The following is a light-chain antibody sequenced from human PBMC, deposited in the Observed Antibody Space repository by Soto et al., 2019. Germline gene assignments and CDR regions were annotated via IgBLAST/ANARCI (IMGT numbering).Light chain of an antibody. V-gene: IGKV3-11*01. CDR2: DAS. Sequence: EIVLTQSPATLSLSPGERATLSCRASQSVSSYLAWYQQKPGQAPRLLIYDASNRATGIPARFSGSGSGTDFTLTISSLEPXXXXVYYCQQRSNWPPRYTFGQGTKLEIK. CDR3: QQRSNWPPRYT. J-gene: IGKJ2*01. CDR1: QSVSSY.